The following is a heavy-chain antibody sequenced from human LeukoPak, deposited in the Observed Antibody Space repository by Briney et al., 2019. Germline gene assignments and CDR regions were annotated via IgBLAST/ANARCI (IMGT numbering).Heavy chain of an antibody. D-gene: IGHD1-26*01. CDR2: IIPIFGTA. V-gene: IGHV1-69*13. CDR3: ATHPWEHKNWYFDL. Sequence: SVKVSCKASGGTFSSYAISWVRQAPGQGLEWMGGIIPIFGTANYAQKFQGRVTITADESTSTAYMELSSLRSEDTAVYNCATHPWEHKNWYFDLWGRGTLVTVSP. J-gene: IGHJ2*01. CDR1: GGTFSSYA.